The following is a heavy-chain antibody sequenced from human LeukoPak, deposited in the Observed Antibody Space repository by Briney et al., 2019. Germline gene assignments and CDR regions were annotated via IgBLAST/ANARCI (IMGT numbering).Heavy chain of an antibody. CDR3: AKRFSYYYMDV. CDR1: GYTFTGYY. V-gene: IGHV7-4-1*02. Sequence: GASVKVSCKASGYTFTGYYIHWVRQAPGQGLEWMGWINTNTGNPTYAQGFTGRFVFSLDTSVSTAYLQISSLKAEDTAVYYCAKRFSYYYMDVWGKGTTVTVSS. CDR2: INTNTGNP. J-gene: IGHJ6*03. D-gene: IGHD3-10*01.